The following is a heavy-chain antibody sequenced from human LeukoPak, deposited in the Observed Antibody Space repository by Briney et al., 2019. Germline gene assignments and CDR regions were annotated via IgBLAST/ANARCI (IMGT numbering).Heavy chain of an antibody. CDR1: GYTFTSYG. Sequence: ASVKVSCKASGYTFTSYGISWGRQGPGQRNEWMGWISAYNGNTNYAQKLQGRVTMTTDTSPSTAYMELRSLRSDDTAVYYCARDLSPLVRGVISDYWGQGTLVTVSS. CDR3: ARDLSPLVRGVISDY. D-gene: IGHD3-10*01. J-gene: IGHJ4*02. V-gene: IGHV1-18*01. CDR2: ISAYNGNT.